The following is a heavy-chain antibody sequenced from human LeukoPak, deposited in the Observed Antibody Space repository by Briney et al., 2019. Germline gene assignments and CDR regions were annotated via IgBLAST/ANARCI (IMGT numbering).Heavy chain of an antibody. D-gene: IGHD3-22*01. J-gene: IGHJ3*02. V-gene: IGHV4-39*01. Sequence: SETLSLTCTVSGVSISSSNSYWGWIRQPPGKELEWIGSIYYSGNTYYNASLKSQVSISIDTSKNQFSLRLTSVTAADTAVYYCARAWGYYDSSGYFRRGAFDIWGQGTMVTVSS. CDR2: IYYSGNT. CDR3: ARAWGYYDSSGYFRRGAFDI. CDR1: GVSISSSNSY.